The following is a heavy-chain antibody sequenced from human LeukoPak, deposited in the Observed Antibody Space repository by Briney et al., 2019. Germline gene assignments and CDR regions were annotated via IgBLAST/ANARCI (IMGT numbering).Heavy chain of an antibody. J-gene: IGHJ4*02. Sequence: ASVKVSCKASGYTFTGYYMHWVRQAPGQGLEWMGWINPNSGGTNYAQKFQGRVTMTRDTSISTAYMELSRLRSDDTAVYYCARESIVLMVYAFWGQGTLVTVSS. V-gene: IGHV1-2*02. CDR1: GYTFTGYY. D-gene: IGHD2-8*01. CDR2: INPNSGGT. CDR3: ARESIVLMVYAF.